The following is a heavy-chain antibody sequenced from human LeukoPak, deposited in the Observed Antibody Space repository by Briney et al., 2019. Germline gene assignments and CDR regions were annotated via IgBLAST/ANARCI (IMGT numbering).Heavy chain of an antibody. D-gene: IGHD2-8*02. CDR2: IRGSGDTI. J-gene: IGHJ4*02. CDR1: GFTFNTYA. V-gene: IGHV3-23*01. CDR3: AKSPLETCTGARCYPFDY. Sequence: GGSLRLSCVASGFTFNTYAMTWVRQAPGKGLEWVSAIRGSGDTIFYADSVKGRFTASRDNSKNTLFLQMNVLRAEDTAVYYCAKSPLETCTGARCYPFDYWGQGSLVTVSS.